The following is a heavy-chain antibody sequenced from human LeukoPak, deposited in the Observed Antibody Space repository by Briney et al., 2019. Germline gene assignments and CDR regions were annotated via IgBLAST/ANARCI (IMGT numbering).Heavy chain of an antibody. CDR1: GGTFSSYA. J-gene: IGHJ4*02. V-gene: IGHV1-69*05. Sequence: GASVKVSCKASGGTFSSYAISWVRQATGQGLEWMGRIIPIFGTANYAQKFQGRVTITTDESTSTAYMELSSLRSEDTAVYYCARLASGSYAKDYWGQGTLVTVSS. CDR3: ARLASGSYAKDY. D-gene: IGHD1-26*01. CDR2: IIPIFGTA.